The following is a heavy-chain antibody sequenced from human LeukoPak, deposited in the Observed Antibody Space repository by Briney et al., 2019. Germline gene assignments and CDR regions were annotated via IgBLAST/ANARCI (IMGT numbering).Heavy chain of an antibody. D-gene: IGHD4-17*01. Sequence: PGGSLRLSCAASGFTFSSYEMNWVRQAPGKGLEWVSYISSSSSTIYYADSVKGRFTISRDNAKNSLYLQMNSLRAEDTAVYYCARDGTLYGEPIGYWGQGTLVTVSS. V-gene: IGHV3-48*03. CDR2: ISSSSSTI. CDR3: ARDGTLYGEPIGY. CDR1: GFTFSSYE. J-gene: IGHJ4*02.